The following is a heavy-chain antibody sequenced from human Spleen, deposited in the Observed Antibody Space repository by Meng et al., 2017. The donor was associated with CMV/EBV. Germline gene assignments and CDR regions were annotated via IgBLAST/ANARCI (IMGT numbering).Heavy chain of an antibody. J-gene: IGHJ6*02. D-gene: IGHD5-12*01. CDR1: GYSISSDYY. CDR3: ARDNDYRNYYYARDV. CDR2: IYHTGNT. Sequence: SETLSLTCTVSGYSISSDYYWGWSRQPPGKGLEWIASIYHTGNTYYSPPLRTRATMSVDTSKNPFSLKLTSVTAADTAVYYCARDNDYRNYYYARDVWGQGTTVTVSS. V-gene: IGHV4-38-2*02.